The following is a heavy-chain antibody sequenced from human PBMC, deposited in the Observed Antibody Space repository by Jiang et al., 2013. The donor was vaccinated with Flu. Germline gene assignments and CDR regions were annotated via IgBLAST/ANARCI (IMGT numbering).Heavy chain of an antibody. CDR1: GYTFTSYG. D-gene: IGHD5-24*01. CDR2: ISAYNGNT. J-gene: IGHJ3*02. V-gene: IGHV1-18*01. Sequence: GASVKVSCKASGYTFTSYGISWVRQAPGQGLEWMGWISAYNGNTNYAQKLQGRVTMTTDTSTSTAYMELRSLRSDDTAVYYCARVFWRWLPPAPSFDIVGPKGQWSPSL. CDR3: ARVFWRWLPPAPSFDI.